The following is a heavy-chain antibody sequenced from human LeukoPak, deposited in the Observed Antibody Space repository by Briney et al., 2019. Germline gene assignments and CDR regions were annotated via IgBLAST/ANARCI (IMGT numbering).Heavy chain of an antibody. Sequence: SETLSPTCTVSHGSISSYYWSWIRQPPGKGLDWIGYMYYSGSPNYNPSLKSLVIISVDTSKTQFSLKLSSVIAADTAVSYCASTIGSSGWNTYYYYYMDVWGKGTTVTVSS. CDR1: HGSISSYY. D-gene: IGHD6-19*01. V-gene: IGHV4-59*13. CDR2: MYYSGSP. CDR3: ASTIGSSGWNTYYYYYMDV. J-gene: IGHJ6*03.